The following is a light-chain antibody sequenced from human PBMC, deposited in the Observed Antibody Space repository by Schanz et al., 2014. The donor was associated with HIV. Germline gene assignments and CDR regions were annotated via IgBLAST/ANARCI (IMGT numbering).Light chain of an antibody. Sequence: QSALTQPASVSGTPGQSITISCTGTRSDVGNYNYVSWYQHHPGTAPKLLIFDVNIRPSGVSNRFSGSQSDSTASLIISGLQAEDEADYYCTSYTSSMTLHVLFGGGTKLTVL. CDR3: TSYTSSMTLHVL. V-gene: IGLV2-14*03. CDR2: DVN. J-gene: IGLJ2*01. CDR1: RSDVGNYNY.